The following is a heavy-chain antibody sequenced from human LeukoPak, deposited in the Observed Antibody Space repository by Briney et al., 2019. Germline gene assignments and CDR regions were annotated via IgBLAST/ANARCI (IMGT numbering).Heavy chain of an antibody. CDR1: GYTFTSYG. V-gene: IGHV1-2*02. CDR3: AKDSVAMVRGVIFDY. Sequence: GASVKVSCKASGYTFTSYGISWVRQAPGQGLEWMGWINPNSGGTNYAQKFQGRVTMTRDTSISTAYMELSRLRSDDTAVYYCAKDSVAMVRGVIFDYWGQGTLVTVSS. D-gene: IGHD3-10*01. CDR2: INPNSGGT. J-gene: IGHJ4*02.